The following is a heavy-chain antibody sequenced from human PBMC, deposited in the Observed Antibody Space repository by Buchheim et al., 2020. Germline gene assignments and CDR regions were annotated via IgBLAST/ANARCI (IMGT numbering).Heavy chain of an antibody. V-gene: IGHV3-30*02. Sequence: QVQLVESGGGVVQPGRSLRLSCVASGFTFSSYFMHWVRQAPGKGLEWVAFIRYDGNNKYYGDSVKGRFTISRDNSKNPLYLQMNSLRAEDTAVYYCAKDMEIGSSPHYYYYGMDVWGQGTT. CDR1: GFTFSSYF. J-gene: IGHJ6*02. CDR2: IRYDGNNK. CDR3: AKDMEIGSSPHYYYYGMDV. D-gene: IGHD6-6*01.